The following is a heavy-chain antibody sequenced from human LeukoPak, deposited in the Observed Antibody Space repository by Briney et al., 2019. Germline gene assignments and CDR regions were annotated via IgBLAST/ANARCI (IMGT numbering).Heavy chain of an antibody. CDR3: ATLTGGDDAFDI. J-gene: IGHJ3*02. CDR1: GGSISSSSYY. V-gene: IGHV4-39*07. Sequence: SETLSLTCTVSGGSISSSSYYWGWIRQPPGKGLEWIGSIYYSGSTYYNPSLKSRVTISVDTSKNQFSLKLRSVTAADTAVYYCATLTGGDDAFDIWGQGTMVTVSS. CDR2: IYYSGST. D-gene: IGHD4-23*01.